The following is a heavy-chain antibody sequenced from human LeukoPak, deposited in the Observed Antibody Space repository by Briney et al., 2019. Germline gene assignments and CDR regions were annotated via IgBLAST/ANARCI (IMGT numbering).Heavy chain of an antibody. CDR2: ISGSGGST. V-gene: IGHV3-23*01. J-gene: IGHJ4*02. Sequence: PGGSLRLSCAASGFTFSSYAMSWVRRAPGKGLEWVSAISGSGGSTYYADSVKGRFTISRDNSKNTLYLQMNSLRAEDTAVYYCARDDYGDYLWYFDYWGQGTLVTVSS. CDR1: GFTFSSYA. D-gene: IGHD4-17*01. CDR3: ARDDYGDYLWYFDY.